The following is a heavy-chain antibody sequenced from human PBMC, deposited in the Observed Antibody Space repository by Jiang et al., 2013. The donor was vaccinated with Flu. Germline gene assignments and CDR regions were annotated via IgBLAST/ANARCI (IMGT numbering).Heavy chain of an antibody. CDR2: INPKTGGT. D-gene: IGHD2-15*01. J-gene: IGHJ5*02. CDR3: ARGPYCGGGSCHVSWFDP. V-gene: IGHV1-2*02. Sequence: SGAEVKKPGTSVQVSCKASGYTLTGDYMHWVRQAPGQGLEWMGWINPKTGGTNYAQMFQGRVTMTRDTSITTVYMDLSRLRYDDTAIYYCARGPYCGGGSCHVSWFDPWGQGTLVTVSS. CDR1: GYTLTGDY.